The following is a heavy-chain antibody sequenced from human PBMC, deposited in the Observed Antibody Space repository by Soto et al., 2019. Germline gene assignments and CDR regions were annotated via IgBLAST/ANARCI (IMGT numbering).Heavy chain of an antibody. V-gene: IGHV3-74*01. Sequence: EVQLVESGGGLVQPGGSLRLSCAASGFTFSSYWMHWVRQAPGKGLVWVSRINSDGSSTSYADSVKGRFTISRDNAKKTRXRQMSGPRADDTAVYYRAREMGYCSGGSWQDYFDYWGQGTLVTVSS. CDR3: AREMGYCSGGSWQDYFDY. D-gene: IGHD2-15*01. CDR2: INSDGSST. CDR1: GFTFSSYW. J-gene: IGHJ4*02.